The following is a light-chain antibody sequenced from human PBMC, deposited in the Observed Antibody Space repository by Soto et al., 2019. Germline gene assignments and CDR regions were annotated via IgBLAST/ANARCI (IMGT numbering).Light chain of an antibody. V-gene: IGLV2-11*01. CDR3: CSYAGSPRYV. J-gene: IGLJ1*01. Sequence: QSALTQPRSVSGSPGQSVTISCTGTSSDVGIYNYVSWYQQYPGKAPKVMIYDVSERPSGVPDRFSGSKSGNTASLTISGLQAEDEADYYCCSYAGSPRYVFGTGTKVTVL. CDR1: SSDVGIYNY. CDR2: DVS.